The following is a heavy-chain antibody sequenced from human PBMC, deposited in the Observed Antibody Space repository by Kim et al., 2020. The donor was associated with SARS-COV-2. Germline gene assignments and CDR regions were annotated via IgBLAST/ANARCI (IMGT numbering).Heavy chain of an antibody. Sequence: GGSLRLSCAASGFTFSSYWMSWVRQAPGKGLEWVANIKQDGSEKYYVDSVKGRFTISRDNAKNSLYLQMNSLRAEDTAVYYCARDSSGYYGYYYYGMDVWGQGTTVTVSS. CDR2: IKQDGSEK. J-gene: IGHJ6*02. CDR1: GFTFSSYW. D-gene: IGHD3-22*01. CDR3: ARDSSGYYGYYYYGMDV. V-gene: IGHV3-7*01.